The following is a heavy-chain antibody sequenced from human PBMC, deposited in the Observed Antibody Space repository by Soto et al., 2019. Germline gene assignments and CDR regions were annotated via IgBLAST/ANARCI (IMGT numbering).Heavy chain of an antibody. CDR1: GGSISSGGYY. D-gene: IGHD6-6*01. Sequence: QVQLQESGPGLVKPSQTLSLTCTVSGGSISSGGYYWSWIRQHPGKGLEWIGYIYYSGSTYYNPSLKSRVTLSVDTSKNQFSLKLSSVTAADTAVYYCERGSAARSSMDYWGQRTLVTVSS. CDR2: IYYSGST. J-gene: IGHJ4*02. CDR3: ERGSAARSSMDY. V-gene: IGHV4-31*03.